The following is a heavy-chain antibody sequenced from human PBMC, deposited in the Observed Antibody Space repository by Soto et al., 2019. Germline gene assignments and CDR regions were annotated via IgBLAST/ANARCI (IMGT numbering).Heavy chain of an antibody. V-gene: IGHV4-59*01. CDR1: GGSISSYY. CDR3: ARDSRYGSFDY. J-gene: IGHJ4*02. D-gene: IGHD5-18*01. CDR2: IYYSGST. Sequence: PSETLSLTCTVSGGSISSYYWSWIRQPPGKGLEWIGYIYYSGSTNYNPSLKSRVTISVDTSKNQFSLKLSSVTVADTAVYYCARDSRYGSFDYWGQGTLVTVSS.